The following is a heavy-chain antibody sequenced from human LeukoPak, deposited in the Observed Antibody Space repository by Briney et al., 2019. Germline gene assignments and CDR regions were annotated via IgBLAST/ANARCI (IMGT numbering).Heavy chain of an antibody. D-gene: IGHD6-13*01. Sequence: SETLSLTCAVYGGSFSGYYWSWIRQPPGKGLEWIGYIYYSGSTYYNPSLKSQVTISVDTSKNQFSLKLSSVTAADTAVYYCARILRSSSWYDWFDPWGQGTLVTVSS. CDR3: ARILRSSSWYDWFDP. V-gene: IGHV4-59*08. CDR2: IYYSGST. CDR1: GGSFSGYY. J-gene: IGHJ5*02.